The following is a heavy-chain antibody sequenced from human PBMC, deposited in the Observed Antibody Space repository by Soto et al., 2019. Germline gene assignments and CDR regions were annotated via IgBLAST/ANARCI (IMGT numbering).Heavy chain of an antibody. J-gene: IGHJ4*02. D-gene: IGHD1-7*01. Sequence: QVQLVQSGAEGKKPGASVKVSCKASGYIFTSYYMHWVRQAPGQGLERMGPIDPSAGSTTYAQNFEVRVTMTRDTSTSTVYLELNSLRSEDTAVYYFARSPVPTGTTLYYLDHWGQGTLVTVSS. CDR2: IDPSAGST. V-gene: IGHV1-46*01. CDR3: ARSPVPTGTTLYYLDH. CDR1: GYIFTSYY.